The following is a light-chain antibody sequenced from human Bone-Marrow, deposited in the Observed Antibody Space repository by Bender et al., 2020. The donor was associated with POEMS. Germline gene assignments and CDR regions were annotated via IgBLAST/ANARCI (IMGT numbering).Light chain of an antibody. V-gene: IGLV2-14*01. Sequence: HSDLTQPASVSGSPGQSITISCTGTSSDIGGYNYVSWYQQVPGKAPKLIIYEVFYRPSGISNRFSGSKSGYTASLTISGLQSEDEAYYFCSSYRTGTSLVFGGGTQVTV. CDR3: SSYRTGTSLV. CDR1: SSDIGGYNY. J-gene: IGLJ3*02. CDR2: EVF.